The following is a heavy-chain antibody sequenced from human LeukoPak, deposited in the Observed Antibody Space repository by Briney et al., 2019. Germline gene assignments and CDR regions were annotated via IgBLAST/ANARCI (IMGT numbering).Heavy chain of an antibody. CDR1: GFTFSDYY. CDR2: ISSSGSTI. Sequence: KAGGSLRLSCAASGFTFSDYYMSWIRQAPGQGMEWVSYISSSGSTIYYADSVKGRFTISRDNPKNSLYLQMNSLRAEDTAVYYCARYGDYYYYYYMDVWGKGTTVTISS. D-gene: IGHD4-17*01. CDR3: ARYGDYYYYYYMDV. J-gene: IGHJ6*03. V-gene: IGHV3-11*01.